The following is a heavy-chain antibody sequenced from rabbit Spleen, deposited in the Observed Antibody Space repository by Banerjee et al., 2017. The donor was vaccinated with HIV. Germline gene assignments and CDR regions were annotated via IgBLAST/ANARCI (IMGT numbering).Heavy chain of an antibody. CDR1: GVSFSSGYD. CDR2: IYTGNSST. CDR3: AREPYSGILDYLDL. Sequence: QQLVESGGGLVKPGASLTLTCKASGVSFSSGYDMCWVRQAPGKGLEWIACIYTGNSSTWYATWAKGRFTFSKISSTTVTLLMTSLTDADTATYFCAREPYSGILDYLDLWGQGTLVTVS. D-gene: IGHD1-1*01. J-gene: IGHJ4*01. V-gene: IGHV1S40*01.